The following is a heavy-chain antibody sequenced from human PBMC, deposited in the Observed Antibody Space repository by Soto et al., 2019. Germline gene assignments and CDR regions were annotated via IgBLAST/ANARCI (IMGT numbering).Heavy chain of an antibody. CDR3: ARDTTIFGNYYYYYGMDV. Sequence: ASVKVSCKASGYTFTSYAMNWVRQAPGQGLERMGWINTNTGNPTYAQGFTGRFVFSLDTSVSTAYLQICSLKAEDTAVYYCARDTTIFGNYYYYYGMDVWGQGTTVTVSS. D-gene: IGHD3-3*01. CDR1: GYTFTSYA. V-gene: IGHV7-4-1*01. CDR2: INTNTGNP. J-gene: IGHJ6*02.